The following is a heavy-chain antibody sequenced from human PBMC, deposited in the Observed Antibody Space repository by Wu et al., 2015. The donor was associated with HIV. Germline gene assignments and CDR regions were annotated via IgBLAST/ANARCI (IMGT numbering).Heavy chain of an antibody. D-gene: IGHD2-15*01. Sequence: QVQLEQSGSEVKEPQTSVTMSCKASGYIFSDYYIHWVRQAPGQGLEWVGRIIPIFGTANYAQKFQGRVTITADESTSTAYMELSSLRSEDTAVYYCARGAAFRAELDYWGQGTMVTVSS. CDR1: GYIFSDYY. V-gene: IGHV1-69*18. J-gene: IGHJ4*02. CDR3: ARGAAFRAELDY. CDR2: IIPIFGTA.